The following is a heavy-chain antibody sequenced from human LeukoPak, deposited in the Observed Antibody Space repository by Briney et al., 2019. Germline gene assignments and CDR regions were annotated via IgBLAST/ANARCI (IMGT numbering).Heavy chain of an antibody. CDR1: GYTFTSFW. CDR2: IYPGDSDT. J-gene: IGHJ4*02. CDR3: ARRLSSTPLYDF. Sequence: GESLKISCKGSGYTFTSFWIGWVRQMPGKGPEWMGIIYPGDSDTRYSSSFQGQVTISADKSISTAYLQWSSLKASDTAMYYCARRLSSTPLYDFWGQGTLVTVSS. D-gene: IGHD2-2*01. V-gene: IGHV5-51*01.